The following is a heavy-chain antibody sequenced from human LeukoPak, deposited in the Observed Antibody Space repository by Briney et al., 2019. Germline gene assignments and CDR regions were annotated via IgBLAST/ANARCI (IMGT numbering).Heavy chain of an antibody. D-gene: IGHD2-15*01. V-gene: IGHV3-21*01. CDR3: ARGLGCSGGSCHPADY. Sequence: GGSLRLSCAASGFTFRSYSMNWVRQAPGKGLEWVSSISTSRSYIYYADSVKGRFTISRDNAKNSLYLQMNSLRAEDTAVYFCARGLGCSGGSCHPADYWGQGTLVTVSS. CDR2: ISTSRSYI. CDR1: GFTFRSYS. J-gene: IGHJ4*02.